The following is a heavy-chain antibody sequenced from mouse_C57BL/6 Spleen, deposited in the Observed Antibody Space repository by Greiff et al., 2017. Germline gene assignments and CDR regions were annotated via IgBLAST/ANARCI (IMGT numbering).Heavy chain of an antibody. J-gene: IGHJ4*01. Sequence: QVQLQQSGAELARPGASVKLSCKASGYTFTSYGISWVKQIPVQGLEWIGEINTSSGNTYYNEKFKGKSTLTADKSSSTAYMELRSLTTEDSAVYFGARKDFYYAMDYWGQGTSVTVSS. CDR2: INTSSGNT. CDR3: ARKDFYYAMDY. CDR1: GYTFTSYG. V-gene: IGHV1-81*01.